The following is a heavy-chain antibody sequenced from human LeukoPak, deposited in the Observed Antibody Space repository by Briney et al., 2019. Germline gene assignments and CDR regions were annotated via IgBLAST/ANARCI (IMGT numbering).Heavy chain of an antibody. V-gene: IGHV3-21*01. CDR1: GFTFSSYS. Sequence: GGSLRLSCAASGFTFSSYSMNWVRQAPGKGLEWVSSISSSSSYIYYADSVKGRFTISRDNAKNSLYLQMNSLRAEDTAVYYCAREFYYGSGSYGFDYWGQGTLVTVSS. CDR3: AREFYYGSGSYGFDY. CDR2: ISSSSSYI. D-gene: IGHD3-10*01. J-gene: IGHJ4*02.